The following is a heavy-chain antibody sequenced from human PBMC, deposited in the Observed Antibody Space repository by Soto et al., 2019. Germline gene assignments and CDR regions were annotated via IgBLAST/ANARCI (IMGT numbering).Heavy chain of an antibody. Sequence: GESLKISCKGSGYSFTSYWIGWVRQMPGKGLEWMGIIYPGDSDTRYSPSFQGQVTISADKSISTAYLQWSSLKASDTAIYYCARGNHPPTYYFEYWGQGTLVTVSS. J-gene: IGHJ4*02. CDR2: IYPGDSDT. CDR3: ARGNHPPTYYFEY. CDR1: GYSFTSYW. V-gene: IGHV5-51*01.